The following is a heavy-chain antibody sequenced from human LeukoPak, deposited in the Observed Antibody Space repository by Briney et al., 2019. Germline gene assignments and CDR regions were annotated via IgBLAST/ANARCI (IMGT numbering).Heavy chain of an antibody. CDR1: GYTFISYA. Sequence: ASVKVSCKTSGYTFISYAMNWVRQAPGQGLEWMGIINPSGGSTSYAQKFQGRVTMTRDTSTSTVYMELSSLRSEDTAVYYCARDAVYGDDGYFDYWGQGTLVTVSS. CDR2: INPSGGST. D-gene: IGHD4-17*01. J-gene: IGHJ4*02. V-gene: IGHV1-46*01. CDR3: ARDAVYGDDGYFDY.